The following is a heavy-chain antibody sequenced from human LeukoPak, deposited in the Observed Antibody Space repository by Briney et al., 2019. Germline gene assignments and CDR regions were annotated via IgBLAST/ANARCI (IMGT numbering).Heavy chain of an antibody. CDR2: IYTIERT. V-gene: IGHV4-4*07. D-gene: IGHD3-22*01. Sequence: PSQSLSLTWSVVGGSISSYSWGWIRPPAGKGREWIGRIYTIERTNYNPSLKSRVTMSVDTSKNQVSLKLISVTAADTAVYYCATSSGYSVGHDYWGQGILVTVSS. CDR1: GGSISSYS. CDR3: ATSSGYSVGHDY. J-gene: IGHJ4*02.